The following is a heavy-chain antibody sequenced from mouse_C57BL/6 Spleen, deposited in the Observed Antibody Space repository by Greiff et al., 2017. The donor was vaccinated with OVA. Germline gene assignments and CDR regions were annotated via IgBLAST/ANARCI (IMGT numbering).Heavy chain of an antibody. Sequence: VKISCKASGYAFSSYWMNWVKQRPGKGLEWIGQIYPGDGDTNYNGKFKGKATLTADKSSSTAYMQLSSLTSEDSAVYFCARSGYSNYVAYWGQGTLVTVSA. D-gene: IGHD2-5*01. J-gene: IGHJ3*01. CDR3: ARSGYSNYVAY. V-gene: IGHV1-80*01. CDR2: IYPGDGDT. CDR1: GYAFSSYW.